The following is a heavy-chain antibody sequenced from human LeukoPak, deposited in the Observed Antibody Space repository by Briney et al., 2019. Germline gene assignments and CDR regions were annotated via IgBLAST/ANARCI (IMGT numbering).Heavy chain of an antibody. J-gene: IGHJ4*02. D-gene: IGHD4-17*01. CDR2: ISYDGSNK. Sequence: GRSLRLSCAASGFTFSSYATHWVRQAPGKGLEWVAVISYDGSNKYYADSVKGRFTISRDNSKNTLYLQMNSLRAEDTAVYYCERGEDYGTKLVYWGQGTLVTVSS. V-gene: IGHV3-30-3*01. CDR1: GFTFSSYA. CDR3: ERGEDYGTKLVY.